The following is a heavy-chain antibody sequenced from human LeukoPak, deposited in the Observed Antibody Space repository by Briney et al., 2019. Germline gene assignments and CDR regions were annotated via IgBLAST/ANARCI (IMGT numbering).Heavy chain of an antibody. Sequence: GGTLRLSCAASGFTFSSYGMSWVRQAPGKGLEWVSAISGSGGSTYYADSVKGRFTISRDNSKNTLYLQMNSLRAEDTAVYYCASLTTYYYDSSGYYPWGWGQGTLVTVSS. CDR2: ISGSGGST. J-gene: IGHJ4*02. CDR3: ASLTTYYYDSSGYYPWG. V-gene: IGHV3-23*01. D-gene: IGHD3-22*01. CDR1: GFTFSSYG.